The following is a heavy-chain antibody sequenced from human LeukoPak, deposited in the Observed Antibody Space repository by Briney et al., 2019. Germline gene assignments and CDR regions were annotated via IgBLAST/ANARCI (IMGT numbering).Heavy chain of an antibody. CDR1: GYTFTGYY. CDR2: INPNSGGT. V-gene: IGHV1-2*02. D-gene: IGHD6-19*01. J-gene: IGHJ4*02. Sequence: ASVKVSCKASGYTFTGYYMHWVRQAPGQGLEWMGCINPNSGGTNYAQKFQGRVTMTRDTSISTAYMELSRLRSDDTAVYYCARATGSGLYFDYWGQGTLVTVSS. CDR3: ARATGSGLYFDY.